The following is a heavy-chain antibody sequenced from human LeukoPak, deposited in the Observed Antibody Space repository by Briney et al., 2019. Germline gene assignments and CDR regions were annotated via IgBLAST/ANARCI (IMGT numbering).Heavy chain of an antibody. CDR1: GGSISSYY. D-gene: IGHD2-15*01. Sequence: SETLSLTCTVSGGSISSYYWSWIRQPPGKGLEWIGYIYYSGSTNYNPSLKSRVTISVDTSKNQFSLKLSSVTAADTAVYYCARGGGYCSGGSCYRTHFDYWGQGTLVTVSS. CDR2: IYYSGST. J-gene: IGHJ4*02. V-gene: IGHV4-59*01. CDR3: ARGGGYCSGGSCYRTHFDY.